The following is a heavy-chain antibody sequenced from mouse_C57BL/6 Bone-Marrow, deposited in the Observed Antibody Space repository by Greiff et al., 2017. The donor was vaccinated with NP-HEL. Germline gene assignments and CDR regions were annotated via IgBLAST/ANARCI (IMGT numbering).Heavy chain of an antibody. CDR1: GYTFTSYW. CDR2: IDPNSGGT. J-gene: IGHJ4*01. Sequence: VQLQQPGAELVKPGASVKLSCKASGYTFTSYWMHWVKQRPGRGLEWIGRIDPNSGGTKYNEKFKSKATLTVDKPSSTAYMQLSSLTSEDVAVYYCARLGLYYGYGAGAMDYWGQGTSVTVSS. D-gene: IGHD2-2*01. CDR3: ARLGLYYGYGAGAMDY. V-gene: IGHV1-72*01.